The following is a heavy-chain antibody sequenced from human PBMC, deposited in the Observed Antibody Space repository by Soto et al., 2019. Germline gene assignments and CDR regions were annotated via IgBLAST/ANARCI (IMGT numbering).Heavy chain of an antibody. D-gene: IGHD4-17*01. CDR3: ARDHTGDYSDTFDY. V-gene: IGHV1-3*01. CDR1: GYTFTSYA. Sequence: GASVKVSCKASGYTFTSYAMHWVRQAPGQRLEWMGWINAGNGNTKYSQKFQGRVTITRDTSASTAYMELSSLRSEDTAVYYCARDHTGDYSDTFDYWGQGTLVTVSS. CDR2: INAGNGNT. J-gene: IGHJ4*02.